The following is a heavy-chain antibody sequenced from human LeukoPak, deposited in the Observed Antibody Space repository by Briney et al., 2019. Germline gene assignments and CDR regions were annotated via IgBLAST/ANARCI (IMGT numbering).Heavy chain of an antibody. CDR2: IYYSGST. CDR1: GGSISSSTYY. Sequence: SETLSLTCTVSGGSISSSTYYWGWIRQPPGKGLEWIGYIYYSGSTNYNPSLKSRVTISVDTSKNQFSLKLSSVTAADTAVYYCAREAVAEYYFDYWGQGTLVTVSS. D-gene: IGHD2-15*01. J-gene: IGHJ4*02. V-gene: IGHV4-61*01. CDR3: AREAVAEYYFDY.